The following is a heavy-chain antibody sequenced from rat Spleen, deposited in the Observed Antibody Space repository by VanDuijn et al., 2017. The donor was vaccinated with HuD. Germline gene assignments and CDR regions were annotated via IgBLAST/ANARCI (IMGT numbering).Heavy chain of an antibody. CDR3: GKDMNYYSTYPFYVMGA. CDR2: ISPDGGST. J-gene: IGHJ4*01. D-gene: IGHD1-2*01. V-gene: IGHV5-58*01. CDR1: GFTFSSYW. Sequence: EVQLVETGGGLVQPGESLKLSCVASGFTFSSYWMYWSRQAPGEGLEWISSISPDGGSTYYPDSVKGRFTISRDNVENTVYLQMNSLRSEDTATYYCGKDMNYYSTYPFYVMGAWGQGASVTVSS.